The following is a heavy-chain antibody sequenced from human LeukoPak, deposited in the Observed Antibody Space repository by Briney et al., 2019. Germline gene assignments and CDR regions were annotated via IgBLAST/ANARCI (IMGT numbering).Heavy chain of an antibody. D-gene: IGHD3-10*01. CDR2: IYYSGST. CDR1: GGSISSYY. Sequence: PSETLSLTCTVSGGSISSYYWSWIRQPPGKGLEWIGYIYYSGSTNYNPSLKSRVTISVDTSKNQFSLKLSSVTAADTVVYYCARHHVSENFDYGGQEPLVTVSS. J-gene: IGHJ4*02. V-gene: IGHV4-59*08. CDR3: ARHHVSENFDY.